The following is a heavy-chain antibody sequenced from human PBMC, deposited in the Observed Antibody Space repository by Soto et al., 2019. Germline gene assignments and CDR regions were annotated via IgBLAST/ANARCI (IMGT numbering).Heavy chain of an antibody. CDR3: ARVPEASDYAMDV. CDR1: GGTFSSYA. J-gene: IGHJ6*02. Sequence: QVQLVQSGAEVKKPGSSVKVSCKASGGTFSSYAISWVRQAPGQGLEWMGGIIPIFGTANYAQKFQGRVTSTAVESTNTAYMELSSLRSEDTAMSYCARVPEASDYAMDVWGQGTTVTVSS. CDR2: IIPIFGTA. V-gene: IGHV1-69*12.